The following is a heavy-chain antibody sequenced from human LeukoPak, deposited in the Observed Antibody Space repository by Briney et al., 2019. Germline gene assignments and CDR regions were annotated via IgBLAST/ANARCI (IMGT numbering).Heavy chain of an antibody. J-gene: IGHJ4*02. CDR3: ARVVAAAGIFPDY. V-gene: IGHV4-4*02. CDR1: GGSISRSNW. D-gene: IGHD6-13*01. Sequence: PSGTLSLTCAVSGGSISRSNWWSWVRQPPGKGLEWIGEIYHSGSTNYNPSLKSRVTISVDKSKNQFSLKLSSVTAADTAVYYCARVVAAAGIFPDYWGQGTLVTVSS. CDR2: IYHSGST.